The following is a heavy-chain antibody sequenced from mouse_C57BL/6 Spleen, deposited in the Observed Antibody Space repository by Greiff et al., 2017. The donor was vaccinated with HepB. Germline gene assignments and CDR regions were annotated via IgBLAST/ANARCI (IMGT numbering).Heavy chain of an antibody. J-gene: IGHJ2*01. V-gene: IGHV14-1*01. Sequence: EVQLQQSGAELVRPGASVKLSCTASGFNIKDYYMHWVKQRPEQGLEWIGRIDPEDGDTEYAPKFQGKATMTADTSSNTAYPQLSSLTSEDTAVYYCTTTSTVVANFDYWGQGTTLTVSS. D-gene: IGHD1-1*01. CDR1: GFNIKDYY. CDR3: TTTSTVVANFDY. CDR2: IDPEDGDT.